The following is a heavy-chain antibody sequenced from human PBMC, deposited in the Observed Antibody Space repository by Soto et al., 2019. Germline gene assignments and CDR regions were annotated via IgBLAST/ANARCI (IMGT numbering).Heavy chain of an antibody. D-gene: IGHD2-21*01. CDR2: INHSGST. Sequence: PSLTMPVPCAVYYGTCRDHYWSWISKTQGKGLEWIGEINHSGSTNYNPSLKSRVTISVDTSKNQFSLKLSSVTAADTAVYYCARGSSLLWGNYYYGMDVWGQGTTVTVSS. CDR1: YGTCRDHY. CDR3: ARGSSLLWGNYYYGMDV. J-gene: IGHJ6*02. V-gene: IGHV4-34*01.